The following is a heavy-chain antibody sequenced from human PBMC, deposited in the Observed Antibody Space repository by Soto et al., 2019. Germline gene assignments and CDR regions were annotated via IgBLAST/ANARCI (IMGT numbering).Heavy chain of an antibody. CDR2: IKSKTDGGTT. V-gene: IGHV3-15*01. J-gene: IGHJ4*02. Sequence: PGGSLRLSCAASGFTFSNAWMSWVRQAPGKGLEWVGRIKSKTDGGTTDYAAPVKGRFTISRDDSKNTLYLQMNSLKTEDTAVYYCTTDQYRDFWSGYQDYWGQGTLVTVSS. CDR1: GFTFSNAW. CDR3: TTDQYRDFWSGYQDY. D-gene: IGHD3-3*01.